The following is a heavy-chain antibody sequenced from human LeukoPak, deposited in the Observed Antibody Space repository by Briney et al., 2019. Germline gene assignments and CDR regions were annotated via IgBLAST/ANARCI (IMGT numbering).Heavy chain of an antibody. D-gene: IGHD3-16*02. V-gene: IGHV1-69*05. CDR2: IIPIFGTA. Sequence: ASVKVSXKASGGTFSSYAISWVRQAPGQGLEWMGGIIPIFGTANYAQKFQGRVTITTDESTSTAYMELSSLRSEDTAVYYCAREGLSRTPPYWGQGTLVTVSS. CDR3: AREGLSRTPPY. CDR1: GGTFSSYA. J-gene: IGHJ4*02.